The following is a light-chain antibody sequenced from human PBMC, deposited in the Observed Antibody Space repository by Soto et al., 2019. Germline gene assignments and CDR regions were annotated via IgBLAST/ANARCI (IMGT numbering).Light chain of an antibody. Sequence: DIQMTQSPSSLSASVGDRVTITCRASQSISSYLNWYQQKPGKAPKLLIYAASSLQSGVPSRFSGSGSGTGFTLTISSLQPEDFATYYCQQSYSTPFTFGPGTEVDIK. CDR3: QQSYSTPFT. CDR2: AAS. J-gene: IGKJ3*01. CDR1: QSISSY. V-gene: IGKV1-39*01.